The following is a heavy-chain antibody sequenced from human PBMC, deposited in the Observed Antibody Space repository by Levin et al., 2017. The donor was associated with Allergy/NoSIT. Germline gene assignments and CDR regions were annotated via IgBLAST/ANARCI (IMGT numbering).Heavy chain of an antibody. CDR3: ARGSIPVLRYFDSYYYGMDV. D-gene: IGHD3-9*01. CDR1: GGSFSGYY. Sequence: GSLRLSCAVYGGSFSGYYWSWIRQPPGKGLEWIGEINHSGSTNYNPSLKSRVTISVDTSKNQFSLKLSSVTAADTAVYYCARGSIPVLRYFDSYYYGMDVWGQGTTVTVSS. J-gene: IGHJ6*02. CDR2: INHSGST. V-gene: IGHV4-34*01.